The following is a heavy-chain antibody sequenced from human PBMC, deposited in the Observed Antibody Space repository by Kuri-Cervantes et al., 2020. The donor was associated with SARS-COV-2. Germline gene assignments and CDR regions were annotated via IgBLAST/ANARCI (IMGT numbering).Heavy chain of an antibody. CDR2: ISGSGGST. Sequence: GESLKISCAASGFTFSSYAMSWVRQAPGKGLEWVSAISGSGGSTYYADSVKGRFTISRDNAKNSLYLQMNSLRDEDTAMYYCATSTPISIRYCGGGCNKGAFDIWGQGTKVTVSS. CDR3: ATSTPISIRYCGGGCNKGAFDI. D-gene: IGHD2-21*02. V-gene: IGHV3-23*01. CDR1: GFTFSSYA. J-gene: IGHJ3*02.